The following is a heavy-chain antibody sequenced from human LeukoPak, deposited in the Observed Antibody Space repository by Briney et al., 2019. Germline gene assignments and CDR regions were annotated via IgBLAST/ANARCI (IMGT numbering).Heavy chain of an antibody. CDR1: GFTFSSYS. Sequence: PGGSLRLSCAASGFTFSSYSMNWVRQAPGKGLEWVSFISSSSSYIYYADSVKGRFTISRDNAKNSLYLQMNSLRAEDTAVYYCATYSHSSSWTRDYFDYWGQGTLVTVSS. CDR2: ISSSSSYI. J-gene: IGHJ4*02. D-gene: IGHD6-13*01. V-gene: IGHV3-21*01. CDR3: ATYSHSSSWTRDYFDY.